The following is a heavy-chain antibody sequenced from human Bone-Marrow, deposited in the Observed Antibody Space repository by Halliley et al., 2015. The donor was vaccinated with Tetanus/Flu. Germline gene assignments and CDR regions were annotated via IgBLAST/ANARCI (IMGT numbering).Heavy chain of an antibody. V-gene: IGHV3-23*01. D-gene: IGHD2-2*01. J-gene: IGHJ4*02. Sequence: CAASGFTFSTYAMSWVRQAPGKGLEWVSLISGIGDKIYFADSVKGRFTVSRDNSKNTLYLQMNSLRAEDTAVYYCAKRNYCSTSTCCFDYWGQGTLVTVSS. CDR1: GFTFSTYA. CDR3: AKRNYCSTSTCCFDY. CDR2: ISGIGDKI.